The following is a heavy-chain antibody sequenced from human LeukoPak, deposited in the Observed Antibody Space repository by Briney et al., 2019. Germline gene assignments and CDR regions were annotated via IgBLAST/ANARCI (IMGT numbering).Heavy chain of an antibody. CDR1: GFTVSSNY. V-gene: IGHV3-66*02. D-gene: IGHD3-9*01. CDR2: IYSGGST. CDR3: AKGPIYDILTGWRKTHNAFDI. Sequence: GGSLRLSCAASGFTVSSNYMSWVRQAPGKGLEWVSVIYSGGSTYYADSVKGRFTISRDNSKNTLYLQMNSLRAEDTAVYYCAKGPIYDILTGWRKTHNAFDIWGQGTMVTVSS. J-gene: IGHJ3*02.